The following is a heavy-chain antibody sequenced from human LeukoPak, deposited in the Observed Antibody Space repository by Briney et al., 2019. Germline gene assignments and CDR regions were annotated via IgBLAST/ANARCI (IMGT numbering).Heavy chain of an antibody. D-gene: IGHD3-9*01. V-gene: IGHV3-30*02. Sequence: PGGSLRLSCAASGFTFSTYGMNWVRQAPGKGLEWVSVIRVGGDNTYFADSVKGRFTISRDNSKNSLYLQMNSLRPEDTAVNDCASAAYDISTGQNWYFDLWGHGTVVTVSS. J-gene: IGHJ2*01. CDR2: IRVGGDNT. CDR1: GFTFSTYG. CDR3: ASAAYDISTGQNWYFDL.